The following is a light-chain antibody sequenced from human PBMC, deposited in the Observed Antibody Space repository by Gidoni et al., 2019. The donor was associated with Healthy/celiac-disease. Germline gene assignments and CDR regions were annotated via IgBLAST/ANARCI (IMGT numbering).Light chain of an antibody. CDR3: QQRSNWPCT. CDR1: QSVSSY. V-gene: IGKV3-11*01. J-gene: IGKJ2*02. CDR2: DAS. Sequence: EIVLTQSPATLSLSPGERATLSGRASQSVSSYLAWYQQKHGQAPRLLIYDASNRATGIPARFSGSGSGTDFTLTISSLEPEDFAVYYCQQRSNWPCTFGQGTKLEIK.